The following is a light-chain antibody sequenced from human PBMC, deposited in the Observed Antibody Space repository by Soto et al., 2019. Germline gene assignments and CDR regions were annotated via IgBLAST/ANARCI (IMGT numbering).Light chain of an antibody. Sequence: NFMLTQPHSVSASPGKTVTISCTRSSGNIASNYVQWYQQRPGSSPTTVIYEDNQRPSGVPDRFSGSIDSSSSSASLTISGLKTEDEADYYCQSYDSSNVVFGGGTKLTVL. CDR1: SGNIASNY. CDR3: QSYDSSNVV. V-gene: IGLV6-57*01. CDR2: EDN. J-gene: IGLJ2*01.